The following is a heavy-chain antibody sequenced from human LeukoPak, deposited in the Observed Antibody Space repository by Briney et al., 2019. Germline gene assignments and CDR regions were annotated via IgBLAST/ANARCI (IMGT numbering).Heavy chain of an antibody. J-gene: IGHJ3*01. D-gene: IGHD5-12*01. CDR2: IYYTGST. CDR1: GDSISSSY. V-gene: IGHV4-59*01. CDR3: SRGRAAAFDV. Sequence: AAETLSLTCTVSGDSISSSYRNWIRQPPGKGLEWVGYIYYTGSTNYNPYLRSGVTISVGTSKNKVSLMLSSVTAADTAVYYCSRGRAAAFDVWGQGTMVTVSS.